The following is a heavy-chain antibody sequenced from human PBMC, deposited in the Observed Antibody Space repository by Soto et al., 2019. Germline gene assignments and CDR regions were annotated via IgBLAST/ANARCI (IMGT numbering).Heavy chain of an antibody. CDR3: ARDDSGDYYYYYGMDV. J-gene: IGHJ6*02. CDR2: ISAYNGNT. V-gene: IGHV1-18*01. Sequence: ASVKVSCKASGYTFTSYGISWVRQAPGQGLEWMGWISAYNGNTNYAQKLQGRVTMTTDTSTSTAYMELRSLRSDDTAVYYCARDDSGDYYYYYGMDVWGQGTTVTVSS. D-gene: IGHD2-15*01. CDR1: GYTFTSYG.